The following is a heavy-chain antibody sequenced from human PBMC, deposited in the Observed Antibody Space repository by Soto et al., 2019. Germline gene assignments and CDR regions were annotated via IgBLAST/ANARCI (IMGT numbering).Heavy chain of an antibody. J-gene: IGHJ5*02. V-gene: IGHV4-39*01. CDR2: INHSGNT. Sequence: SETLSLTCAVSCGSIGTSAYYWGWIRQAPGKGLEWIGSINHSGNTYLSPSLKDRVTMSVDTSKNSFSLKLRSATAADTGLYYCSRRAPEGFDPWGQGTLVTVSS. CDR1: CGSIGTSAYY. CDR3: SRRAPEGFDP.